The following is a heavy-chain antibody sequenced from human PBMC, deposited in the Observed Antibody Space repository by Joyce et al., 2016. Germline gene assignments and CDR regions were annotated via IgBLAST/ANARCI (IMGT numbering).Heavy chain of an antibody. CDR2: INPKNADT. J-gene: IGHJ4*02. V-gene: IGHV1-2*02. D-gene: IGHD3-9*01. CDR3: AREILDYDLLTGFPY. Sequence: QVQMVQSGAEVKRPGASVKVSCKASGYTFSTYYIHWVRQAPGQGLEWIGWINPKNADTYSSEILQARVTLTRDTSISTAYMELSGLRSDDTAVYYCAREILDYDLLTGFPYWGQGTLVTVS. CDR1: GYTFSTYY.